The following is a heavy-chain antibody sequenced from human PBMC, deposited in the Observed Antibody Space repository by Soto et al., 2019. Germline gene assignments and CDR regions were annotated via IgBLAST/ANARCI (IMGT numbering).Heavy chain of an antibody. J-gene: IGHJ6*02. CDR1: GIPVSSNY. CDR3: ARDGPYYYASRMDV. V-gene: IGHV3-53*04. CDR2: LHSGGDT. D-gene: IGHD3-10*01. Sequence: EVQLVESGGGLVQPGGSLRLSCVASGIPVSSNYMTCVRQAPGKGLEWVSVLHSGGDTYYANSVKGRFTISRHDSTNTLFLQMNSLTAEDTAVYYCARDGPYYYASRMDVWGQGTTVTVSS.